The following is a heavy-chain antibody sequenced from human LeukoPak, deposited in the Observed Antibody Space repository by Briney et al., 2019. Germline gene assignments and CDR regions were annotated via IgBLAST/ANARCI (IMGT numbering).Heavy chain of an antibody. V-gene: IGHV3-21*01. CDR2: ISSSSSYI. D-gene: IGHD5-24*01. CDR3: ARGRGGSQSPIDD. Sequence: PGGSLRLSCAASGFTFSSYNMNWVRQAPGKGLEWVSSISSSSSYIYYADSVRGRFTISRDNAKNSLYLQMNSLRAEDTAVYYCARGRGGSQSPIDDWGQGTLVTVSS. CDR1: GFTFSSYN. J-gene: IGHJ4*02.